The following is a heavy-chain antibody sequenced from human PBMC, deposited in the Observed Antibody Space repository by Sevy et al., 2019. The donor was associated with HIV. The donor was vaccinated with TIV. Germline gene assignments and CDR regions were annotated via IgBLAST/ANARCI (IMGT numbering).Heavy chain of an antibody. CDR3: ARGENYYDKSGPFDY. J-gene: IGHJ4*02. CDR1: GGSISSYY. V-gene: IGHV4-59*01. Sequence: SETLSLTCTVSGGSISSYYWSWIRQPPGKGLEWIVYIYYSGSTNYNPSLKSRITISEDTSKNQFSLKLSSVTAADTAEYYCARGENYYDKSGPFDYWGQGTLVTVSS. D-gene: IGHD3-22*01. CDR2: IYYSGST.